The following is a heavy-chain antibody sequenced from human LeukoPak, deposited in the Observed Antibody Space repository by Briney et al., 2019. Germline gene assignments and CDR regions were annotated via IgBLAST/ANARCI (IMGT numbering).Heavy chain of an antibody. J-gene: IGHJ5*01. CDR2: IYVGDSDT. Sequence: GQSLKISCKGSGLNFATTWIGWVRQMPGKGLGWMGIIYVGDSDTRYSSSFEGQVTFSVDTSMTTAFLQLTSLKASDTAMYYCARLNGDRSADSWGQGTQLIVSS. V-gene: IGHV5-51*01. CDR1: GLNFATTW. D-gene: IGHD3-22*01. CDR3: ARLNGDRSADS.